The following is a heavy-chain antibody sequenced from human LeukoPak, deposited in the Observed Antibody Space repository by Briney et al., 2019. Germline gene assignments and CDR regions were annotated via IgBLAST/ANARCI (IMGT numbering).Heavy chain of an antibody. J-gene: IGHJ2*01. CDR1: GFTFSSYE. D-gene: IGHD4-17*01. CDR2: ISSSGSTI. V-gene: IGHV3-48*03. CDR3: ARDSRSNYGDPHWYFDL. Sequence: GGSLRLSCAASGFTFSSYEMNWVRQAPGKGLEWVSYISSSGSTIYYADSVKGRFTISRDNAKNSLYLQMNSLRAEDTAVYYCARDSRSNYGDPHWYFDLWGRGTLVTVSS.